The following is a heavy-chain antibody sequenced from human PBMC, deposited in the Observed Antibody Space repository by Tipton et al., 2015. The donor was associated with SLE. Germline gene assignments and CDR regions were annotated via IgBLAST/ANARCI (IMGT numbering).Heavy chain of an antibody. CDR1: GGSISSSSYY. V-gene: IGHV4-39*07. CDR3: ARVVVVISDALDI. Sequence: TLSLTCTVSGGSISSSSYYWGWVRQPPGKGLEWIGCIYYSGITYYNPSLKSRVTISVDTSKNQFSLNLSSVTAADTAVYYCARVVVVISDALDIWDQGTMVTVSS. D-gene: IGHD3-22*01. J-gene: IGHJ3*02. CDR2: IYYSGIT.